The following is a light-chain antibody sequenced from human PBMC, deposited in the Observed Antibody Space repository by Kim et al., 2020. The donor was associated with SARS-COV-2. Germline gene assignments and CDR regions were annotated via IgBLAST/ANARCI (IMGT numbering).Light chain of an antibody. J-gene: IGLJ1*01. CDR3: NSRDSSGNHLGV. Sequence: GQTVRITCQGDSHRNYYASWYQQKPGQAPVLVIYGKNNRPSGIPDRFSGSSSGNTASMTITGAQAEDEADYYCNSRDSSGNHLGVFGTGTKVTVL. CDR1: SHRNYY. CDR2: GKN. V-gene: IGLV3-19*01.